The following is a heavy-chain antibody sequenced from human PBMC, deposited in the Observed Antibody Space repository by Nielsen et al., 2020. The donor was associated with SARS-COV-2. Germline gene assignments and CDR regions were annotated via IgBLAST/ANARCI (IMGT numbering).Heavy chain of an antibody. CDR3: ARLSNFWSGYNDY. J-gene: IGHJ4*02. Sequence: SCRASGLIFGTYGMHWVRQAPGKGLEWVAGIWYDGSNENYAESVKGRFTISRDNSNNTLFLQMDSLTADDTAVYFCARLSNFWSGYNDYWGQGTLVIVSS. V-gene: IGHV3-33*01. CDR1: GLIFGTYG. D-gene: IGHD3-3*01. CDR2: IWYDGSNE.